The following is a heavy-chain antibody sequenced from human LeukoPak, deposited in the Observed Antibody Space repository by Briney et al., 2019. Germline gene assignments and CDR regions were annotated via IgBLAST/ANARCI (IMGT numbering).Heavy chain of an antibody. CDR3: ARDIEVNWFDP. CDR2: INPSGGST. J-gene: IGHJ5*02. CDR1: GYTFTSYY. Sequence: ASVKVSCKASGYTFTSYYMHWVRQAPGQGLEWMGIINPSGGSTSYAQKFQGRVTMTRDTSTSTVYMGLSSLRSEDTAVYYCARDIEVNWFDPWGQGTLVTVSS. V-gene: IGHV1-46*01.